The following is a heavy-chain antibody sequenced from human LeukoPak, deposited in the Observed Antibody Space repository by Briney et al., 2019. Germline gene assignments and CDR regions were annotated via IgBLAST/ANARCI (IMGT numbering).Heavy chain of an antibody. Sequence: ASVEVSCKASGYTFTSYYMHWVRQAPGQGLEWMGIINPSGGSTSYAQKFQGRVTMTRDTSTSTVYMEPSGLRSEDTAVYYCARSPWVVAASDYWGQGTLVTVSS. CDR1: GYTFTSYY. CDR3: ARSPWVVAASDY. J-gene: IGHJ4*02. CDR2: INPSGGST. V-gene: IGHV1-46*01. D-gene: IGHD2-15*01.